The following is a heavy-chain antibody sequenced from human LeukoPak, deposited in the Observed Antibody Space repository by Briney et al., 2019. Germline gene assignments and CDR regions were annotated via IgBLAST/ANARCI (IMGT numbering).Heavy chain of an antibody. CDR2: IRSTGDTI. V-gene: IGHV3-48*03. Sequence: GGALPLSCAAAGFSFSHYEVNCVRQAPGRGLEWVAHIRSTGDTIYCADPVKGRFTISRDNAKNSLYLQMNSLRAEDTAVYHCARDPTTWTASIRPYYFDYWGQGSLVTVSS. CDR3: ARDPTTWTASIRPYYFDY. D-gene: IGHD5-18*01. J-gene: IGHJ4*02. CDR1: GFSFSHYE.